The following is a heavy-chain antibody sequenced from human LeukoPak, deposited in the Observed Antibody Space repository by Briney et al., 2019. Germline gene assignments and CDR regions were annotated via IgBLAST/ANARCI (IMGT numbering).Heavy chain of an antibody. D-gene: IGHD4-17*01. V-gene: IGHV3-7*03. CDR3: AREPSGDYFDY. CDR2: IKQDGSDK. J-gene: IGHJ4*02. Sequence: GGSLRLSCAASGFTFSSYWMSWVRQAPGKGLEWVANIKQDGSDKYYVDSVKGRFTISRDNTKTLLYLQINSLRAEDTAVYYCAREPSGDYFDYWGQGTLVTVSS. CDR1: GFTFSSYW.